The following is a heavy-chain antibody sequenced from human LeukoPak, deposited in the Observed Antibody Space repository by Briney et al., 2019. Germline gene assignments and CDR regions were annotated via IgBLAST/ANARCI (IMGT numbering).Heavy chain of an antibody. J-gene: IGHJ6*02. CDR2: IHSDGSST. CDR1: GFTFSNYW. CDR3: ARGNYYSMDV. V-gene: IGHV3-74*01. Sequence: GGSLRLSCTASGFTFSNYWMHWVRQGPGKGLVWVSHIHSDGSSTTYADSVKGRFTISRDNAKNTLYLQMNSLRAEDTAVYYCARGNYYSMDVWGQGTTVTVSS.